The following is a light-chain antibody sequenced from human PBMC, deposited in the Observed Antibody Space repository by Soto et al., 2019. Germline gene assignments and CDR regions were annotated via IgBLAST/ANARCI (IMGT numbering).Light chain of an antibody. CDR3: QQYGSSPRT. CDR1: QSVSSSY. V-gene: IGKV3-20*01. CDR2: GAS. J-gene: IGKJ1*01. Sequence: EIVLTQSPGTLSLSPGARAPLSCRASQSVSSSYLAWYQQKPGQAPRLLIYGASSRATGIPDRFSGSGSGTDFTLTISRLEPEDFAVYFCQQYGSSPRTFGQGTTVDNK.